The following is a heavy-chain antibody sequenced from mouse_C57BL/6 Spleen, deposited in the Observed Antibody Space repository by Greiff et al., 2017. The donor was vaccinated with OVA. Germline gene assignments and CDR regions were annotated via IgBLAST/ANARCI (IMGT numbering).Heavy chain of an antibody. J-gene: IGHJ4*01. V-gene: IGHV2-9-1*01. Sequence: VKLQESGPGLVAPSQSLSITCTVSGFSLTSYAISWVRQPPGKGLEWLGVIWTGGGTNYNSALKSRLSISKDNSKSQVFLKMNSLQTDDTARYYCARNSGSTVDYYAMDYWGQGTSVTVSS. CDR3: ARNSGSTVDYYAMDY. CDR2: IWTGGGT. CDR1: GFSLTSYA. D-gene: IGHD1-1*01.